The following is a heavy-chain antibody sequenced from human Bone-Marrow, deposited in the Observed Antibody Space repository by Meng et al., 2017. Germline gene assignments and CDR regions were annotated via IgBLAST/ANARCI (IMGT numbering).Heavy chain of an antibody. CDR2: IYHDGST. CDR3: ARAAYDIWSGYAP. D-gene: IGHD3-3*01. J-gene: IGHJ5*02. CDR1: GASISSSHW. Sequence: QVKLQESGPGLVKPPGTRSLTCAVSGASISSSHWWGWVRQPPGKGLEWIGEIYHDGSTNYTPSLKSRVTISVDKSKNQFSPKLSSVTAADTAVYYCARAAYDIWSGYAPWGQGSLVTVSS. V-gene: IGHV4-4*03.